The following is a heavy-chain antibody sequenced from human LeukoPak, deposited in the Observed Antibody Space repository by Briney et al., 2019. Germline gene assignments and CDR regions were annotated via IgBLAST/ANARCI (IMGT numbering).Heavy chain of an antibody. Sequence: GGSLRLSCAASGFTFSSYGMNWVRQAPGKGLEWVSYISSSSSTIYYADSVKGRFTISRDNAKNSLYLQMNSLRAEDTAVYYCARDRRRVTGVVVTAPTDYWGQGTLVTVSS. CDR3: ARDRRRVTGVVVTAPTDY. J-gene: IGHJ4*02. D-gene: IGHD2-21*02. CDR2: ISSSSSTI. V-gene: IGHV3-48*04. CDR1: GFTFSSYG.